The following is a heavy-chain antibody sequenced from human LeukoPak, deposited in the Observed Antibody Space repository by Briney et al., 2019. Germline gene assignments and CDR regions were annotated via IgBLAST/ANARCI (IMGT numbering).Heavy chain of an antibody. CDR3: ATDTSGFDY. CDR2: INSDGSST. J-gene: IGHJ4*02. Sequence: GGSLRLSCVASGFTFSRDWMSWVRQAPGKGLVWVSRINSDGSSTSYADSVKGRFTISRDNAKNSLYLQMNSLRAEDTAVYYCATDTSGFDYWGQGTLVTVSS. CDR1: GFTFSRDW. D-gene: IGHD1-1*01. V-gene: IGHV3-74*01.